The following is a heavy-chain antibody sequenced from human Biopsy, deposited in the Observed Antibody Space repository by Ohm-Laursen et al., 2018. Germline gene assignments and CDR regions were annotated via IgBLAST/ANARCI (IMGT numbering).Heavy chain of an antibody. J-gene: IGHJ4*02. CDR3: ARDPGWGALDY. CDR2: INSDGTQK. D-gene: IGHD3-10*01. CDR1: GFAFSRSW. Sequence: SLRLSCAAFGFAFSRSWMSWLRQTPGKGLEWVANINSDGTQKFYVDSVQGRFTISRNNTGNSVSLQMNSLRVDDTAVYFCARDPGWGALDYWGRGTLVTVSS. V-gene: IGHV3-7*01.